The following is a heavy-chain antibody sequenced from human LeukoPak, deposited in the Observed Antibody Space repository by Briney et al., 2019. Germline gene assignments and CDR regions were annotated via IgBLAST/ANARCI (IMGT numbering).Heavy chain of an antibody. CDR2: IYTTGST. Sequence: SETLSLTCTVSGNSIANTFYYWSWLLQPAGQGLEWIGRIYTTGSTDYNPSLKSRATISLDTSRNQFSLKLSSVTAADTAVYYCARRQDGHDYWGQGTLVTVSS. CDR3: ARRQDGHDY. J-gene: IGHJ4*02. V-gene: IGHV4-61*02. CDR1: GNSIANTFYY.